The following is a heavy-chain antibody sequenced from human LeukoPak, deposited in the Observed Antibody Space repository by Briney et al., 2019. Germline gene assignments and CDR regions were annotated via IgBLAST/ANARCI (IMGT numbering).Heavy chain of an antibody. CDR2: INPSGGST. CDR3: AAEGWFGDLFKDY. CDR1: GYTFTSYY. D-gene: IGHD3-10*01. V-gene: IGHV1-46*01. J-gene: IGHJ4*02. Sequence: GASVKVSCTASGYTFTSYYMHWVRQAPGQGLEWMGIINPSGGSTSYAQKFQGRVTTTRDTSTSTVYMELSSLRSEDTAVYYCAAEGWFGDLFKDYWGQGTLVTVSS.